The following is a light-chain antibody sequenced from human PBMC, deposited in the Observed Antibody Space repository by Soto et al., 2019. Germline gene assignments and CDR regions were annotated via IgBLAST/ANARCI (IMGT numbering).Light chain of an antibody. V-gene: IGKV3-15*01. CDR3: QQYNNWPRALT. Sequence: EMVMTQSPATLSVSPGERATLSCRASQSVSSNLAWYQQKPGQAPRLLIYGASTRATGIPARFSGSGSGTEFTLTISSLQSEDFAVYYCQQYNNWPRALTFGGGTK. CDR2: GAS. J-gene: IGKJ4*01. CDR1: QSVSSN.